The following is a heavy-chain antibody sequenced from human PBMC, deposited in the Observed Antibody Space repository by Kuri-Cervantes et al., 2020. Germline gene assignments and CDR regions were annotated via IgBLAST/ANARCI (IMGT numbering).Heavy chain of an antibody. J-gene: IGHJ5*02. CDR2: ISYDGSNK. D-gene: IGHD5-12*01. CDR1: GFTVTTYG. CDR3: ARRMDGYSFP. Sequence: GESLKISCEASGFTVTTYGMHWVRQAPGKGLEWVAVISYDGSNKYYADSVKGRFTISRDNSKNTLYLQMNSLRAEDTAVYYCARRMDGYSFPWGQGTLVTVSS. V-gene: IGHV3-30*01.